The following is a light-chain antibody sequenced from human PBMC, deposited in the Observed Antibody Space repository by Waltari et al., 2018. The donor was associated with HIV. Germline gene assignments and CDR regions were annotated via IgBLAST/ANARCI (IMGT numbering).Light chain of an antibody. CDR2: DNQ. J-gene: IGLJ2*01. CDR3: GTLDSSLSAGV. Sequence: QSVLTQPPSVSAAPGQNITIYCPGSSYNIGYSYLSWYQQLPATAPQLLSYDNQKRPSGIPDRFSGSKSGTSATLGITGLQTGDEADYYCGTLDSSLSAGVFGGGTKVTVL. V-gene: IGLV1-51*01. CDR1: SYNIGYSY.